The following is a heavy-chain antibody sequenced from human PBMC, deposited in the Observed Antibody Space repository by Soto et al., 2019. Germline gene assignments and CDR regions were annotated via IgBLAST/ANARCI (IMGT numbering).Heavy chain of an antibody. Sequence: SETLSLTCAVYGGSFSGYYWSWIRQPPGKGLEWIGEINHSGSTNYNPSLKSRVTISVDTSKNKFSLKLRSVTAADTAVYYCARLRRGSSRYPPYGMDVWGQGTTVTVYS. D-gene: IGHD6-13*01. CDR1: GGSFSGYY. J-gene: IGHJ6*02. CDR3: ARLRRGSSRYPPYGMDV. V-gene: IGHV4-34*01. CDR2: INHSGST.